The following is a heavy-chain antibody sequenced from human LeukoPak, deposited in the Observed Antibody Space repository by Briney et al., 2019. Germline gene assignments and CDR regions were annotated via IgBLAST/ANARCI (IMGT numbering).Heavy chain of an antibody. CDR2: IYYSGST. CDR3: GRVDPDSSSTLEVFDY. J-gene: IGHJ4*02. V-gene: IGHV4-59*01. CDR1: GGSISSYY. Sequence: SETLSPTCTVSGGSISSYYWSWIRQPPGKGLEWIGYIYYSGSTNYNPSLKSRVTISVDTSKNQFSLKLSSVTAADTAVFYCGRVDPDSSSTLEVFDYWGQGTLVTVSS. D-gene: IGHD6-6*01.